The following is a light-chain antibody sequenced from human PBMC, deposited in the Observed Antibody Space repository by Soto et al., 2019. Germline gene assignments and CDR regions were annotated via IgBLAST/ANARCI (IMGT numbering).Light chain of an antibody. CDR1: HSISGD. CDR3: QQYDSWPYS. CDR2: GAS. J-gene: IGKJ2*01. Sequence: EIVMTQSPATLSVSPGERVTLSCGASHSISGDLAWYQKKPGQAPRLVIYGASTRSTGVPARFSGSGSATEFTLTISSLQSEDLAVYYCQQYDSWPYSFGVGTSLEIK. V-gene: IGKV3-15*01.